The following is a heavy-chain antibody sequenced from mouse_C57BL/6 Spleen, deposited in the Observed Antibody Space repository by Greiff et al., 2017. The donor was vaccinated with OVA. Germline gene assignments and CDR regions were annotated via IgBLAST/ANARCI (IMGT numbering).Heavy chain of an antibody. CDR1: GYSFTSYY. CDR2: IYPGSGNT. J-gene: IGHJ1*03. CDR3: ARGNRYFDV. V-gene: IGHV1-66*01. D-gene: IGHD2-1*01. Sequence: VKLMESGPELVKPGASVKISCKASGYSFTSYYIHWVKQRPGQGLEWIGWIYPGSGNTKYNEKFKGKATLTADTSSSTAYMQLSSLTSEDSAVYYCARGNRYFDVWGTGTTVTVSS.